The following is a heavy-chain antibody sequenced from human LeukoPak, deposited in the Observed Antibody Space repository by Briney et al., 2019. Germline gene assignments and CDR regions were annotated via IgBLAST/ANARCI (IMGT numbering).Heavy chain of an antibody. CDR1: GFAFNDYW. J-gene: IGHJ6*02. V-gene: IGHV3-74*01. Sequence: PGGSLRLSCAASGFAFNDYWMNWVRQVPGKGLMWVARINSDGTRTTYADPVKGRFTVSRDNAKNTLYLQMNSLKADDTAVYYCARDRSRWSIAPDADVRGQGTTVTVSS. D-gene: IGHD2-15*01. CDR2: INSDGTRT. CDR3: ARDRSRWSIAPDADV.